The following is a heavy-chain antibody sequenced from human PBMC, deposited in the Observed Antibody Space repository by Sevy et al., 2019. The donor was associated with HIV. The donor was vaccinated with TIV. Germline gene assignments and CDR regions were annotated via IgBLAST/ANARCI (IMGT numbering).Heavy chain of an antibody. D-gene: IGHD5-18*01. CDR3: ARDLRLRRYSYGSFDY. V-gene: IGHV1-2*02. CDR1: GYTFTGQY. CDR2: INPKSGGS. Sequence: ASVKVSCKASGYTFTGQYIHWVRQAPGQGLEWMGWINPKSGGSNYAQEYQGRVTMTRDTSISTAYMELSGLTSDDTAVYYCARDLRLRRYSYGSFDYWGQGTLVTVSS. J-gene: IGHJ4*02.